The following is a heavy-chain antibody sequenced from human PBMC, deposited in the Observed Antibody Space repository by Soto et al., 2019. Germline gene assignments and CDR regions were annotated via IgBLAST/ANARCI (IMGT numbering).Heavy chain of an antibody. Sequence: QVQLVQSGAEVKKPGASVKVSCKASGYTFTSYDINWVRQATGQGLEWMGWMNPHSGNKGYAPKFQGKVTMTRNTSISTAYRELSSLRSEDTAVYYCAREHSSSWRFDYWGQGTLGTVSS. J-gene: IGHJ4*02. CDR3: AREHSSSWRFDY. CDR2: MNPHSGNK. CDR1: GYTFTSYD. V-gene: IGHV1-8*01. D-gene: IGHD6-13*01.